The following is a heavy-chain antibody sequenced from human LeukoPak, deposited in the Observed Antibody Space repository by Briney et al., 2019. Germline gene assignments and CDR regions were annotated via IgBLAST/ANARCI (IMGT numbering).Heavy chain of an antibody. CDR2: ISAYNGNT. Sequence: ASVKVSCKASGYTFTSYGIRWVRQAPGQGLEWMGWISAYNGNTNYAQKLQGRVTMTTDTSTSTAYMELRSLRSDDTAVYYCARTAVTVSYNYYFDYWGQGTLVTVSS. J-gene: IGHJ4*02. CDR3: ARTAVTVSYNYYFDY. V-gene: IGHV1-18*04. D-gene: IGHD1-1*01. CDR1: GYTFTSYG.